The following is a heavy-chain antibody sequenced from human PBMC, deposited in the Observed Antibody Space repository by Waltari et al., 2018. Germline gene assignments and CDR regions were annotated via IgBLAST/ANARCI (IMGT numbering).Heavy chain of an antibody. J-gene: IGHJ5*02. CDR1: GFTFADYA. Sequence: EVQLVESGGGLVQRGRSLRLSCTASGFTFADYAVHWVRQAPGKGLEWIGFIRSETYGGTTEYAASVKGRFTISRDDSKSIAFLQMNSLKTEDTAVYYCSRGARYGPWGQGTLVTVSS. CDR3: SRGARYGP. D-gene: IGHD3-9*01. V-gene: IGHV3-49*04. CDR2: IRSETYGGTT.